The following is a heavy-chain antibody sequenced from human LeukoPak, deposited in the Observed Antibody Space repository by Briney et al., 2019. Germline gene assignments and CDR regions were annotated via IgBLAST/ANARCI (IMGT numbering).Heavy chain of an antibody. CDR1: GYTFTSYD. Sequence: ASVKVSCKASGYTFTSYDVNWVRQAPGQGLEWMGWISAYNGNTNYAQKLQGRVTMTTDTSTSTAYMELRSLRSDDTAVYYCARERVWFGELLGRWFDPWGQRTLVTVSS. V-gene: IGHV1-18*01. CDR3: ARERVWFGELLGRWFDP. D-gene: IGHD3-10*01. J-gene: IGHJ5*02. CDR2: ISAYNGNT.